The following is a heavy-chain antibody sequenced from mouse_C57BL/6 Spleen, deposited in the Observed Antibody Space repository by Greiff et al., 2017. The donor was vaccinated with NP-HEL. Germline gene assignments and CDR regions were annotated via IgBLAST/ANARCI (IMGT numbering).Heavy chain of an antibody. J-gene: IGHJ3*01. V-gene: IGHV1-82*01. CDR1: GYAFSSSW. Sequence: VQLQQSGPELVKPGASVKISCKASGYAFSSSWMNWVKQRPGKGLEWIGRIYPGDGGTNYNGKFKGKATLTADKSSSTAYMQLSSLTSEDSAVYFCALDSYDYSAWFAYWGQGTLVTVSA. D-gene: IGHD2-4*01. CDR2: IYPGDGGT. CDR3: ALDSYDYSAWFAY.